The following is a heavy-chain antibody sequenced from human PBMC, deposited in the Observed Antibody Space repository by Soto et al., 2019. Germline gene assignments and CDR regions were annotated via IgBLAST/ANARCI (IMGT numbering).Heavy chain of an antibody. J-gene: IGHJ6*02. V-gene: IGHV1-69*06. Sequence: QLQVVQSGAELKKPGSSVKVSCKAAEHTFNNFGVAWVRQAPGQGLEWMGGVSPLSGTPKIAQIFQGRVTITADTSANTDYMELDRLTSEDTAVYYCARLFDFAILPPGYGLDVWGQGATVTVTS. CDR1: EHTFNNFG. CDR2: VSPLSGTP. D-gene: IGHD3-3*01. CDR3: ARLFDFAILPPGYGLDV.